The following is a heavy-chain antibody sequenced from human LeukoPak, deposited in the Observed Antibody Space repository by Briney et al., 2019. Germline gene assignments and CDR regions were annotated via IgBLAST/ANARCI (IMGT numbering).Heavy chain of an antibody. D-gene: IGHD5-18*01. Sequence: ASVKVSCKASGYTFTGYHMHWVRQAPGQGLEWMGGIIPIFGTANYAQKFQGRVTITADESTSTAYMELSSLRSEDTAVYYCARARLSGYSYGTNWFDPWGQGTLVTVSS. J-gene: IGHJ5*02. CDR2: IIPIFGTA. CDR3: ARARLSGYSYGTNWFDP. V-gene: IGHV1-69*01. CDR1: GYTFTGYH.